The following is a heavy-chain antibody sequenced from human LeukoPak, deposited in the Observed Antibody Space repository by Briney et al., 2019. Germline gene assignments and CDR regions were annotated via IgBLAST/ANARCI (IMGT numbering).Heavy chain of an antibody. J-gene: IGHJ3*02. Sequence: ASVKVSCKASGYTFTSYGISWVRQAPGQGLEWMGWISASNGNTNYAQKLQGRVTMTTDTSTSTAYMELRSLRSDDTAVYYCARPQLGYCSGGSCYLRHAFDIWGQGTMVTVSS. CDR1: GYTFTSYG. CDR2: ISASNGNT. D-gene: IGHD2-15*01. V-gene: IGHV1-18*01. CDR3: ARPQLGYCSGGSCYLRHAFDI.